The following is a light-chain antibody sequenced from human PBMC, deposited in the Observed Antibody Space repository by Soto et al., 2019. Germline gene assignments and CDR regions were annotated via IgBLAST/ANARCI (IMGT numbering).Light chain of an antibody. CDR1: ESIRNY. V-gene: IGKV1-39*01. CDR2: AAS. CDR3: QQSYNTPYS. J-gene: IGKJ2*01. Sequence: DIQVTQSPSSLSSTVGDRVTISCRASESIRNYLNWYQQKPGKVPKLLISAASRLQSGVPSRFSGSGSETDFTLTISNLQPEDFATYYCQQSYNTPYSFGPGTKVDIK.